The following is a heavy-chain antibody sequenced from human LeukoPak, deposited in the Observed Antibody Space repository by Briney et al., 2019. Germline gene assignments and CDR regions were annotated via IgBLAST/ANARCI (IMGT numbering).Heavy chain of an antibody. V-gene: IGHV3-21*01. Sequence: GGSLRLSCAASGFTFSSYSMNWVRQAPGKGLEWGSSISSSSIYIYYADSVKGRFTISRDNAKTSLYLQMNSLRAEDTAVYYCARDGYCTNGVCYGWFDPWGQGTLVTVSS. CDR1: GFTFSSYS. D-gene: IGHD2-8*01. J-gene: IGHJ5*02. CDR3: ARDGYCTNGVCYGWFDP. CDR2: ISSSSIYI.